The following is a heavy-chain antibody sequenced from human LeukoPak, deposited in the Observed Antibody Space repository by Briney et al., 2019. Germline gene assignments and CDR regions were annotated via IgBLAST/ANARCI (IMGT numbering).Heavy chain of an antibody. CDR3: ARVGLRFLEWSAFDY. V-gene: IGHV3-74*01. CDR1: GFTFSSYW. D-gene: IGHD3-3*01. J-gene: IGHJ4*02. Sequence: GGSLRLSCAASGFTFSSYWMHWVRQAPGKGLVWVSRINSDGSSTSYADSVKGRFTISRDNAKNTLYLQMNSLRAEDTAVYYCARVGLRFLEWSAFDYWGQGTLVTVSS. CDR2: INSDGSST.